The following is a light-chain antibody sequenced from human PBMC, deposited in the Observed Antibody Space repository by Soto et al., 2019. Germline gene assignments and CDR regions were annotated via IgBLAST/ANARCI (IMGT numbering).Light chain of an antibody. CDR3: QSYDSSLSGYV. CDR2: GNS. Sequence: QSVLTQPPSVSGAPGQRVTISCTGSSSNIGAGYDVHWYQQLPGTAPKLLIYGNSNRPSGVPDRFSGSKSGTSASLAITGLQAEDEADYYCQSYDSSLSGYVFGTGTKDTLL. J-gene: IGLJ1*01. V-gene: IGLV1-40*01. CDR1: SSNIGAGYD.